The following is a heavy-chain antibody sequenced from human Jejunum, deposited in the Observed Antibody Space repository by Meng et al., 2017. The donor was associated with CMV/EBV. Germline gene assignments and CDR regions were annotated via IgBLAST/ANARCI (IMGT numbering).Heavy chain of an antibody. V-gene: IGHV3-23*01. CDR3: AKESYSNDLDY. J-gene: IGHJ4*02. CDR1: GFTFRRYA. D-gene: IGHD4-11*01. Sequence: CAASGFTFRRYALIWVRQAPGKGLEWVSIISGSGRTKYYADAVKGRFTISRDNSKNMLYVEMNSLRAEDTAVYYCAKESYSNDLDYWGQGTLVTVSS. CDR2: ISGSGRTK.